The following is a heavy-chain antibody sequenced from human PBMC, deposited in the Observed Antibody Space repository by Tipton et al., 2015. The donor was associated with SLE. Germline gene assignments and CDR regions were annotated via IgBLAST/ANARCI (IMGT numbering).Heavy chain of an antibody. D-gene: IGHD3-10*01. Sequence: GSLRLSCAASGFSFSTYWMHWVRQAPGKGLVWVSRINTDGTTTAYVDSVKGRFTISRDNSKNTVYVQMNSLRAEDTAVYYCAKVTYYYGSYYYYMDVWGRGTTVTVSS. CDR1: GFSFSTYW. CDR3: AKVTYYYGSYYYYMDV. V-gene: IGHV3-74*01. CDR2: INTDGTTT. J-gene: IGHJ6*03.